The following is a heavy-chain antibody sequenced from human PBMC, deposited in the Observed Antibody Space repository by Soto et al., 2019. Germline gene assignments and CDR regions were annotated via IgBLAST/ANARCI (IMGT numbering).Heavy chain of an antibody. CDR2: IYHSGST. CDR3: GAGGGLPRYY. CDR1: GGSIRSYY. D-gene: IGHD5-12*01. V-gene: IGHV4-59*04. Sequence: SETLSLTCTVSGGSIRSYYLSWIRQPPGKGLEWIGYIYHSGSTYYNPSLKSRVTISVDRSKNQFSLKLSSVTAADTAVYYCGAGGGLPRYYWGQGTLVTVS. J-gene: IGHJ4*02.